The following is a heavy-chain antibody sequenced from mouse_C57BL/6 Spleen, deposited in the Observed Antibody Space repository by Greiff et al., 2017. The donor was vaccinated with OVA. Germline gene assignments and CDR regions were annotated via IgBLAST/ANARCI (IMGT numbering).Heavy chain of an antibody. J-gene: IGHJ2*01. D-gene: IGHD2-12*01. V-gene: IGHV1-55*01. CDR3: ARSQNDVGYFDY. Sequence: VQLQQPGAELVKPGASVKMSCKASGYTFTSYWITWVKQRPGQGLEWIGDIYPGSGSTNYNEKFKSKATLTVDTSSSTAYMQLSSLTSEDSAVYYCARSQNDVGYFDYWGQGTTLTVSS. CDR2: IYPGSGST. CDR1: GYTFTSYW.